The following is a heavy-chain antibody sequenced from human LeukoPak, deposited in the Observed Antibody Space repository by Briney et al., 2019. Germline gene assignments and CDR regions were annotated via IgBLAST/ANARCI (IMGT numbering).Heavy chain of an antibody. CDR3: QSRFLEWLLDY. CDR2: IYYSGGT. J-gene: IGHJ4*02. D-gene: IGHD3-3*01. Sequence: SETLSLTCTVSGGSISSTSYYWGWIRQPPGKGLEWIGSIYYSGGTYYNPSLKSRVTISVDTSENQFSLKLSSVTAADTAIYYCQSRFLEWLLDYWGQGTLVTVSS. V-gene: IGHV4-39*01. CDR1: GGSISSTSYY.